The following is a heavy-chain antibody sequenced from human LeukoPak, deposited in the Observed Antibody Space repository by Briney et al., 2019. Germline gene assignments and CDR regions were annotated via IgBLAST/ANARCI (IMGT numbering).Heavy chain of an antibody. CDR2: LNPSGGSS. J-gene: IGHJ6*02. Sequence: ASVKVSCKASGYTVTSYYMHWVRQAPGQGLERMGILNPSGGSSSYAQKFQGRATLTRATSTSTVYMELSSLRSEDTAVYYCANAGSGYYNYYYYGMDVWGQGTTVTVSS. CDR3: ANAGSGYYNYYYYGMDV. D-gene: IGHD3-22*01. V-gene: IGHV1-46*01. CDR1: GYTVTSYY.